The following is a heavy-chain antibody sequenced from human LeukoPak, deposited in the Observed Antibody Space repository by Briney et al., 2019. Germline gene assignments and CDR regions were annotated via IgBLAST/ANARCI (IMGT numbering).Heavy chain of an antibody. CDR3: AREQVVQAFDI. D-gene: IGHD3-22*01. J-gene: IGHJ3*02. Sequence: PSETLSLTCTVSGGSISSYYWSWIRQPPGKGLEWIGYIYYSGSTNYNPSLKSRVTISVDTSKNQFSLKLSSVTAADTAVYYCAREQVVQAFDIWGQGTMATVSP. CDR2: IYYSGST. CDR1: GGSISSYY. V-gene: IGHV4-59*01.